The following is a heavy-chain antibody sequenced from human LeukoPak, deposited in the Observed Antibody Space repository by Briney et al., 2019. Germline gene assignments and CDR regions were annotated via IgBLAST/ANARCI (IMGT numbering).Heavy chain of an antibody. J-gene: IGHJ6*02. Sequence: GRSLRLSCAASGFTFSSYGMHWVRQAPGKGLEWVAVISYDGSNKYYADSVKGRFTISRDNSKNTLYLQMNSLRAEDTAVYYCAKDQGYSSSWGVYYYYGMDVRGQGTTVTVSS. CDR2: ISYDGSNK. CDR1: GFTFSSYG. D-gene: IGHD6-13*01. CDR3: AKDQGYSSSWGVYYYYGMDV. V-gene: IGHV3-30*18.